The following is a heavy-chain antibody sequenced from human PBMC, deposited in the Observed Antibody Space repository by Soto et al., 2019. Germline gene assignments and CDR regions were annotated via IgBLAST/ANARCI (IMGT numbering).Heavy chain of an antibody. Sequence: ASVKVSCKASGYTFTSYGISWVRQAPGQGLEWMGWISAYNGNTNYAQKLQGRVTMTTDTSTSTAYMELRSLRSDDTVVYYCARASMGIAVAGYYFDYWGQGTLVTVSS. V-gene: IGHV1-18*01. D-gene: IGHD6-19*01. J-gene: IGHJ4*02. CDR2: ISAYNGNT. CDR3: ARASMGIAVAGYYFDY. CDR1: GYTFTSYG.